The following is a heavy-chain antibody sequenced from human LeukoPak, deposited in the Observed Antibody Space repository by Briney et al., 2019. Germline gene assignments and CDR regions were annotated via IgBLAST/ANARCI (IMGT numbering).Heavy chain of an antibody. CDR3: AREDCGGDCPLDY. D-gene: IGHD2-21*01. CDR1: GGSISSYY. J-gene: IGHJ4*02. CDR2: IYYSGST. V-gene: IGHV4-59*12. Sequence: PSETLSLTCTVSGGSISSYYWSWIRQPPGKGLEWIGYIYYSGSTNYNPSLKSRVTISVDTSKNQFSLKLSSVTAADTAVYYCAREDCGGDCPLDYWGQGTLVTVSS.